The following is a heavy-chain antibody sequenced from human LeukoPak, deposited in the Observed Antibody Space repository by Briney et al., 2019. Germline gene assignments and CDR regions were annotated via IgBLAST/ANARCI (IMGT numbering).Heavy chain of an antibody. Sequence: GGSLRLSCAASGFTFSSYGMHWVRQAPGKGLEWVAVIWNDGSIKYYADSVKGRFTISRDNSKNTLYLQMNSLGAEDTAVFYCARAGNPSWPVFDYWGQGTLVTVSS. CDR3: ARAGNPSWPVFDY. J-gene: IGHJ4*02. CDR2: IWNDGSIK. CDR1: GFTFSSYG. D-gene: IGHD1-14*01. V-gene: IGHV3-33*01.